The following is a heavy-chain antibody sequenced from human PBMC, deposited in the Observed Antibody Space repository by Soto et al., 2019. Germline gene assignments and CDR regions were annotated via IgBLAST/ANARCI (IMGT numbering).Heavy chain of an antibody. CDR2: MNRNSGNT. CDR1: GYTFTSYD. Sequence: QVQLVQSGAEVKKPGASVKVSCKASGYTFTSYDINWVRQATGQGLEWMGWMNRNSGNTGYAQKFQGRVTSTTNTSVSTAYIELSSLRSEATAVYYCARTLYGDNVDYWGQGTLVTVSS. CDR3: ARTLYGDNVDY. V-gene: IGHV1-8*01. J-gene: IGHJ4*02. D-gene: IGHD4-17*01.